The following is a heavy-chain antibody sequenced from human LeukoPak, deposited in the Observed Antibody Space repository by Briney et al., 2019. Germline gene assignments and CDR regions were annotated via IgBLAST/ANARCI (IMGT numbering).Heavy chain of an antibody. CDR3: ARGVNAWFDP. CDR1: GFTFSSYE. D-gene: IGHD5/OR15-5a*01. V-gene: IGHV3-48*03. Sequence: GGSLRLSCAASGFTFSSYEMNWVRQAPGKGLEWVSYISSSGSTIYYADSVKGRFTISRDNAKNSLYLQMNSLKAEDTAVYYCARGVNAWFDPWGQGTLVTVSS. CDR2: ISSSGSTI. J-gene: IGHJ5*02.